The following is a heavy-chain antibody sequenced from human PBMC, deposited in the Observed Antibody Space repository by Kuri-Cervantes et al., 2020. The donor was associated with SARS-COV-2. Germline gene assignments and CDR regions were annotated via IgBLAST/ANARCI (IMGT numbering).Heavy chain of an antibody. J-gene: IGHJ5*02. CDR2: IYTSGST. Sequence: SETLSLTCTVSGGSISSGSYYWCWIRQPAGKGLEWIGYIYTSGSTNYNPSLKSRVTISVDTSKNQFSLKLSSVTAADTAVYYCARDPNANHNNWFDPWGQGTLVTVSS. V-gene: IGHV4-61*10. CDR1: GGSISSGSYY. D-gene: IGHD4/OR15-4a*01. CDR3: ARDPNANHNNWFDP.